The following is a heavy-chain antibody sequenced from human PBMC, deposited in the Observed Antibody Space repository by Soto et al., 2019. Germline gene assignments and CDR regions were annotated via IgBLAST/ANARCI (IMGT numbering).Heavy chain of an antibody. D-gene: IGHD2-2*01. CDR1: GGSISSGGYS. J-gene: IGHJ5*02. Sequence: ASETQSLTCAVSGGSISSGGYSWSWIRQPPGKGLEWIGYIYHSGSTYYNPSLKSRVTISVDRSKNQFSLKLSSVTAADTAVYYCARVPDRWGQGTLVTVS. CDR3: ARVPDR. V-gene: IGHV4-30-2*01. CDR2: IYHSGST.